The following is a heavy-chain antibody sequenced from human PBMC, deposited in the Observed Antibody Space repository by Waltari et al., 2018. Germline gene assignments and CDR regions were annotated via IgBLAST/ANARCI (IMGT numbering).Heavy chain of an antibody. J-gene: IGHJ5*02. Sequence: QVQLQESGPGLVKPSETLSLTCTVSGGSISSYYWSWIRQPAGKGLEWIGRIYTRGSTNYNPSLKSRVTRSVDTSKNQFSLKLSSVTAADTAVYYCARGGIVLNHNWFDPWGQGTLFTVSS. CDR3: ARGGIVLNHNWFDP. CDR1: GGSISSYY. CDR2: IYTRGST. V-gene: IGHV4-4*07. D-gene: IGHD2-8*01.